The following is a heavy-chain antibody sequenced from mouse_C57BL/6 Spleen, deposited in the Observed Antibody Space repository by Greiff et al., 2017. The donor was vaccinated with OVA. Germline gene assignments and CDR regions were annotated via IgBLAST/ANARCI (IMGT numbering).Heavy chain of an antibody. V-gene: IGHV1-62-2*01. Sequence: QVQLKESGAELVKPGASVKLSCKASGYTFTEYTIHWVKQRSGQGLEWIGWFYPGSGSIKYNEKFKDNATLTSDKSSSTVYMELSRLTSEDSAVYFCARHGARLRPLDYWGQGTTLTVSS. CDR3: ARHGARLRPLDY. J-gene: IGHJ2*01. CDR2: FYPGSGSI. D-gene: IGHD2-4*01. CDR1: GYTFTEYT.